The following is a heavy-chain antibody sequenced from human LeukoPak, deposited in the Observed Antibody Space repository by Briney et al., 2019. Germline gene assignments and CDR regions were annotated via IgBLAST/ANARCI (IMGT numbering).Heavy chain of an antibody. D-gene: IGHD3-9*01. CDR1: GFTFSNFW. J-gene: IGHJ4*02. CDR2: IKQDETEK. V-gene: IGHV3-7*01. Sequence: GGSLRLSCTASGFTFSNFWMGWVRQAPGKGLEWVANIKQDETEKFYLGSVKGRFTISRDNAENSLYLQMNSLRDEDTAVYYCARGRATGRSGGDYWGQGTLVTVSS. CDR3: ARGRATGRSGGDY.